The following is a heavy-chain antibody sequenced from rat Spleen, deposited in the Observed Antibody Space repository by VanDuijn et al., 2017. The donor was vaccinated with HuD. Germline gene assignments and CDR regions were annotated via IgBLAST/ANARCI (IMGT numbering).Heavy chain of an antibody. CDR1: GFSLISYA. CDR3: ASETGPY. Sequence: QVQLKESGPGLVQPSQTLSLTCTVSGFSLISYAVNWVRQPPGKGLEWMGGIWGDGSTKYNSVLKSRLSISRDTSKSQVFLKMNSLHTEDTAIYYCASETGPYWGQGVMVTVSS. CDR2: IWGDGST. J-gene: IGHJ2*01. D-gene: IGHD5-1*01. V-gene: IGHV2-13*01.